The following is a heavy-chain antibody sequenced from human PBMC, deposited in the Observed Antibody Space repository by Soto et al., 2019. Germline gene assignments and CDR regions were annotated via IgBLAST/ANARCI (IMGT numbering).Heavy chain of an antibody. CDR3: AKDDSSSWPLLFDY. V-gene: IGHV3-30*18. J-gene: IGHJ4*02. CDR1: GFTFSSYG. D-gene: IGHD6-13*01. CDR2: ISYDGSNK. Sequence: QVQLVESGGGVVQPGRSLRLSCAASGFTFSSYGMHWVRQAPGKGLEWVAVISYDGSNKYYADSVKGRFTISRDNSKNKLYLQMNSLRAEDTAVYYCAKDDSSSWPLLFDYWGQGTLVTVSS.